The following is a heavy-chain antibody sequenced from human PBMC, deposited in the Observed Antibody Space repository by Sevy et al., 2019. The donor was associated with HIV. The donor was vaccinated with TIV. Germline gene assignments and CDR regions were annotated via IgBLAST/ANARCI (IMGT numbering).Heavy chain of an antibody. D-gene: IGHD3-16*01. CDR3: GQGGWGH. CDR1: GFIFSNSW. V-gene: IGHV3-7*01. Sequence: GGSLRLSCTASGFIFSNSWMGWVRQAPGRGLECVAAIKPDGSDKYYADSVKGRFIVSRANPKNTLFLQMKGLRDGETFCDYWGQGGWGHWGQGALVTVSS. J-gene: IGHJ4*02. CDR2: IKPDGSDK.